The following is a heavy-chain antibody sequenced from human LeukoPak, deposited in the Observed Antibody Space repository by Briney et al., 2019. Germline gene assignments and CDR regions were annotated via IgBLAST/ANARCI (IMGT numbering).Heavy chain of an antibody. V-gene: IGHV4-30-4*08. CDR2: IYYSGST. CDR3: ARNDYYDSSGTNWFDP. Sequence: SQTLSLTCTVSGGSISSGDYYWSWIRQPPGKGLEWIGYIYYSGSTYYNPSLKSRVTISVDTSKNQFSLKLSSVTAADTAVYYCARNDYYDSSGTNWFDPWGQGTLVTVSS. J-gene: IGHJ5*02. D-gene: IGHD3-22*01. CDR1: GGSISSGDYY.